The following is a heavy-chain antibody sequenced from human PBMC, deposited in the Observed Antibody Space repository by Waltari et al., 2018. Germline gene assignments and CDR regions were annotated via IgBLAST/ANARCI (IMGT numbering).Heavy chain of an antibody. Sequence: EVQLVESGGGLVKPGGSLRLSCQASGFTFSRYTMNWVRQAPGKGLEWVSSISSSSSYIDYADSVKGRFTISRDNAKNSLYLQMNSLRAEDTAVYYCARVNSLGAFDIWGQGTMVTVSS. J-gene: IGHJ3*02. CDR2: ISSSSSYI. D-gene: IGHD1-26*01. V-gene: IGHV3-21*01. CDR1: GFTFSRYT. CDR3: ARVNSLGAFDI.